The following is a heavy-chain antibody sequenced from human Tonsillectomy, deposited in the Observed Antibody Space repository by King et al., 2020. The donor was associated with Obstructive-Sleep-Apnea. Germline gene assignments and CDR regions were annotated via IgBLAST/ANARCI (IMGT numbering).Heavy chain of an antibody. D-gene: IGHD4-17*01. V-gene: IGHV3-15*01. CDR2: IKSKTDGGTT. J-gene: IGHJ3*02. CDR1: GFTFSNAW. CDR3: TTEMGLRNDAFDI. Sequence: VQLVESGGGLVKPGGSLRLSCAASGFTFSNAWMSWVRQAPGKGLEWHGRIKSKTDGGTTDYAAPVKGRLTISRDDSKNSLYLQMNSLKTEDTAVYYCTTEMGLRNDAFDIWGQGTMVTVSS.